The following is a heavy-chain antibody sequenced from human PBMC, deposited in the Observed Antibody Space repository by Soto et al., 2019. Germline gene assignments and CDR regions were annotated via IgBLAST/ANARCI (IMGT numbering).Heavy chain of an antibody. V-gene: IGHV1-69*13. CDR3: ARARPSPPYYYYYGMDV. J-gene: IGHJ6*02. CDR2: IIPIFGTA. CDR1: GGTFSSYA. Sequence: SVKVSCKASGGTFSSYAISWVRQAPGQGLEWMGGIIPIFGTANYAQKFQGRVTITADESTSTAYMELSSLRSEDTAVYYCARARPSPPYYYYYGMDVWGQGTTVTVSS.